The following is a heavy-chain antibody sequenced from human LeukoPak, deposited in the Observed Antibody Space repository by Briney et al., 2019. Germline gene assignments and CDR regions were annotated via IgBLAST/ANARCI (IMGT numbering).Heavy chain of an antibody. CDR3: AKVGSSGYYPDY. V-gene: IGHV3-30-3*01. Sequence: PGRSLRLSCAASGFTFNTYAMHWVRQAPGKGLEWVAVISYDGSNKYYADSVKGRFTISRDNSKNTLYLQMNSLRAEDTAVYYCAKVGSSGYYPDYWGQGTLVTVSS. D-gene: IGHD3-22*01. CDR1: GFTFNTYA. CDR2: ISYDGSNK. J-gene: IGHJ4*02.